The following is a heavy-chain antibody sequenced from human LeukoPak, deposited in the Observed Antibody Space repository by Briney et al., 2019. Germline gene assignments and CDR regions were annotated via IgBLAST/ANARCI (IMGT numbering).Heavy chain of an antibody. V-gene: IGHV3-74*01. D-gene: IGHD3-9*01. CDR1: GFTFSSYW. Sequence: GGSLRLSCAASGFTFSSYWMHWVRQAPGKGLVWVSRINSDGSSTSYADSVKGRFTISRDNAKNTLYLQMNSLRAEDTAVYYCARVNYDILTVIDYWGQGTLVTVSS. CDR3: ARVNYDILTVIDY. CDR2: INSDGSST. J-gene: IGHJ4*02.